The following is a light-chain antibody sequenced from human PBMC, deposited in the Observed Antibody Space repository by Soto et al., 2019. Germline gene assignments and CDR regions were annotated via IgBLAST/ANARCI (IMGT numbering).Light chain of an antibody. J-gene: IGLJ2*01. CDR1: VLAKKS. CDR3: YSVTDTTRV. CDR2: KDT. V-gene: IGLV3-27*01. Sequence: SYELTQPSSVSVSPGQTATITCSGDVLAKKSARWFQQKAGQAPVLVIYKDTLRPSGIPERFSGSSSVTTVTLTISGAHTEDEADYYCYSVTDTTRVFGGGTKVTVL.